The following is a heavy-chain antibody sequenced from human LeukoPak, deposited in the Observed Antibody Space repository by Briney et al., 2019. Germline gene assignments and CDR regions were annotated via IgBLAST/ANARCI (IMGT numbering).Heavy chain of an antibody. D-gene: IGHD3-10*01. CDR2: IKSKTDGGTT. V-gene: IGHV3-15*01. CDR1: GFTFSNAW. J-gene: IGHJ4*02. CDR3: TTSQGSGTFDY. Sequence: GGSLRLSCAASGFTFSNAWMSWVRQAPGKGLEWVGRIKSKTDGGTTDYAAPVKGRFTISRDDSKNTLCLQMNSLKTEDTAVYYCTTSQGSGTFDYWGQGTLVTVSS.